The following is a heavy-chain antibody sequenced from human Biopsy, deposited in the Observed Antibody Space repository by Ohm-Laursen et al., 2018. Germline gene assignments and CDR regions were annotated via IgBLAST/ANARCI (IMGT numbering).Heavy chain of an antibody. CDR3: AREYSSGWYEDRAFDY. CDR2: ISAYNGNT. J-gene: IGHJ4*02. D-gene: IGHD6-19*01. V-gene: IGHV1-18*01. Sequence: GASVKVSCKASGYTFTSYGISWVRQAPGQGLEWMGWISAYNGNTNYAQKLQGRVTMTTDTSTSTAYMELRSLRSDDTAVYYCAREYSSGWYEDRAFDYWGQGTLVTVSS. CDR1: GYTFTSYG.